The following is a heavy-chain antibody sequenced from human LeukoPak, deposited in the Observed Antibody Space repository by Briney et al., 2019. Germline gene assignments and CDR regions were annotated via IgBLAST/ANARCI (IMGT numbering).Heavy chain of an antibody. Sequence: SQTLSLTCAVSGGSISSGGYSWSWIRQPPGKGLEWIGYIYHSGSTYYNPSLKSRVTISVDRSKNQYSLKLSSVTAADTAVYYCASTIFGVVSHDAFDIWGQGTMVTVSS. D-gene: IGHD3-3*01. CDR2: IYHSGST. CDR3: ASTIFGVVSHDAFDI. CDR1: GGSISSGGYS. J-gene: IGHJ3*02. V-gene: IGHV4-30-2*01.